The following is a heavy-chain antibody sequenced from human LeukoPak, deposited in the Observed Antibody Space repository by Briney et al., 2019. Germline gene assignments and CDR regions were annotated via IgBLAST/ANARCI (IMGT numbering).Heavy chain of an antibody. D-gene: IGHD3-10*01. CDR3: ARASITMVRGPSGGMDV. CDR2: INPNSGGT. V-gene: IGHV1-2*04. J-gene: IGHJ6*02. CDR1: GYTFTGYY. Sequence: GASVKVSCKASGYTFTGYYMHWVRQAPGQGLEWMGWINPNSGGTNYAQKFQGWVTMTRGTSISTAYMELSRLRSDDTAVYYCARASITMVRGPSGGMDVWGQGTTVTVSS.